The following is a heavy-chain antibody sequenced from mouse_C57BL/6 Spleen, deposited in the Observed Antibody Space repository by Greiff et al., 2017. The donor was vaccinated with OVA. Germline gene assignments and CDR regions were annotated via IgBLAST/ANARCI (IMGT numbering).Heavy chain of an antibody. D-gene: IGHD1-2*01. V-gene: IGHV1-69*01. CDR1: GYTFTSYW. Sequence: VQLKQPGAELVMPGAPVKLSCKASGYTFTSYWMHWVKQRPGQGLEWIGEIDPSDSYPNYTQKFKGKSTLTVDKSSSTAYMQLSSLTSEDSAVYCCARGLFQYYYCDWGQGTTLTFSA. CDR3: ARGLFQYYYCD. J-gene: IGHJ2*01. CDR2: IDPSDSYP.